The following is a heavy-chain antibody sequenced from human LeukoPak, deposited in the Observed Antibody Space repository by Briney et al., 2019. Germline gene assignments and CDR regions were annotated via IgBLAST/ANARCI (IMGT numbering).Heavy chain of an antibody. D-gene: IGHD6-13*01. J-gene: IGHJ4*02. V-gene: IGHV1-2*02. Sequence: ASVKVSCKASRYTFTGYYMHWVRQAPGQGLEWMGWINPNSGGTNYAQKFQGRVTMTRDTSISTAYMELSRLRSDDTAVYYCARDGDAAAGYFDYWGQGTLVTVSS. CDR1: RYTFTGYY. CDR3: ARDGDAAAGYFDY. CDR2: INPNSGGT.